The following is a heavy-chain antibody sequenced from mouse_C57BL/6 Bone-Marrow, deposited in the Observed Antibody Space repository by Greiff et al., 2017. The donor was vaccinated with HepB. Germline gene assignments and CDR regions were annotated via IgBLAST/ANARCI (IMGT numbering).Heavy chain of an antibody. CDR1: GFSLTSYG. D-gene: IGHD3-2*02. Sequence: VQLQQSGPGLVQPSQSLSITCTVSGFSLTSYGVHWVRQSPGKGLEWLGVIWSGGSTDYNAAFISRLSISKDNSKSQVFFEMNSLRAAATATYYCARDSSGPFDYWGQGTTLTVSS. CDR3: ARDSSGPFDY. CDR2: IWSGGST. J-gene: IGHJ2*01. V-gene: IGHV2-2*01.